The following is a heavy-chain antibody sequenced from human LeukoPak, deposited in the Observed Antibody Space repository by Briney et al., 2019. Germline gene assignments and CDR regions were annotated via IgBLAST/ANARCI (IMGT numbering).Heavy chain of an antibody. J-gene: IGHJ3*02. D-gene: IGHD3-16*01. V-gene: IGHV3-30*03. Sequence: GGSLRLSCAASGFTYTTYGFHWVRQAPGKGLEWVAVVSYDGSIQYYADSVKGRFTISRDNSKNTVYLQMNSLRADDTAVYYCARDRLRGGLGAFDIWGQRTMVSVS. CDR2: VSYDGSIQ. CDR3: ARDRLRGGLGAFDI. CDR1: GFTYTTYG.